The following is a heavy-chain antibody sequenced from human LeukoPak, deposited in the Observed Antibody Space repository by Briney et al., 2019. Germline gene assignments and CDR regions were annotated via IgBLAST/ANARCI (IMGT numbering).Heavy chain of an antibody. D-gene: IGHD5-24*01. CDR3: ARNYRFAFDN. CDR1: GFIFSDYS. CDR2: VGNDSGNT. V-gene: IGHV3-21*05. Sequence: GGSLRLSCAASGFIFSDYSMNWVRQAPGKGLEWISYVGNDSGNTKYADSVKGRFTISGDNAKKSLYLQMNSLRVEDTAVYYCARNYRFAFDNWGQGTLVTVSS. J-gene: IGHJ4*02.